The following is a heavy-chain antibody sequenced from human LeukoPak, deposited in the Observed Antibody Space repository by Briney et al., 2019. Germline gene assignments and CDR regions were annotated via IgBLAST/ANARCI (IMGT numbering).Heavy chain of an antibody. Sequence: SETLSLTCTVSGGSISSYYWSWIRQPPGKGLEWIGSIYHSGSTYYNPSLKSRVTISVDTSKNQFSLKLSSVTAADTAVYYCARAYSSSWYFNWFDPWGQGTLVTVSS. J-gene: IGHJ5*02. D-gene: IGHD6-13*01. CDR3: ARAYSSSWYFNWFDP. V-gene: IGHV4-38-2*02. CDR2: IYHSGST. CDR1: GGSISSYY.